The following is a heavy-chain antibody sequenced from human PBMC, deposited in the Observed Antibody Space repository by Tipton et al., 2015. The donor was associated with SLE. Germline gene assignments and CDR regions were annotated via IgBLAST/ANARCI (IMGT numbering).Heavy chain of an antibody. Sequence: GSLRLSCAASGFTFSSYEMNWVRQAPGKGLEWVSYISSSGSTIYYADSVKGRFTISRDNAKNSLYLQMNSLRAEDTAVYYCARDRYSSSWYAFDIWGQGTMVTVSS. J-gene: IGHJ3*02. V-gene: IGHV3-48*03. CDR2: ISSSGSTI. D-gene: IGHD6-13*01. CDR3: ARDRYSSSWYAFDI. CDR1: GFTFSSYE.